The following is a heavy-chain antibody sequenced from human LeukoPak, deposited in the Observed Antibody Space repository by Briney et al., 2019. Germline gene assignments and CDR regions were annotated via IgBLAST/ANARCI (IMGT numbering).Heavy chain of an antibody. CDR2: INWNSGSI. V-gene: IGHV3-9*03. J-gene: IGHJ4*02. Sequence: GGSLRLSCAASGFTFDDYAMHWVRQAPGKGLEWVSGINWNSGSIGYADPVKGRFTISRDNAKNSLYLQMNSLRAEDMALYYCAKGTRYSSGWYDDYYFDYWGQGTLVTVSS. CDR1: GFTFDDYA. D-gene: IGHD6-19*01. CDR3: AKGTRYSSGWYDDYYFDY.